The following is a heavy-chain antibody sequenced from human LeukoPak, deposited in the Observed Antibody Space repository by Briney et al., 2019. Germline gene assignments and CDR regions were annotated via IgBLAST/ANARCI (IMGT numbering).Heavy chain of an antibody. CDR3: ASSYSRGTGFDY. D-gene: IGHD6-13*01. CDR2: INHSGST. J-gene: IGHJ4*02. CDR1: GGSFSGYY. Sequence: SETLSLTCAVYGGSFSGYYWSWIRQPPGKGLEWIGEINHSGSTNYNPSLKSRVTISVDTSKNQFSLKLSSVTAADTAVYYCASSYSRGTGFDYWGQGTLVTVSS. V-gene: IGHV4-34*01.